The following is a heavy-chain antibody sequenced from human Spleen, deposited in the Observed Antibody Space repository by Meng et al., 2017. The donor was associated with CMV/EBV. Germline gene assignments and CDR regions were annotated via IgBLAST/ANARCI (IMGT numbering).Heavy chain of an antibody. J-gene: IGHJ6*02. CDR2: IYYSGST. CDR1: GGSVSSGSYY. CDR3: AARRLRFLEWFWDYGMDV. Sequence: SETLSLTCTVSGGSVSSGSYYWSWIRQPPGKGLEWIGYIYYSGSTNYNPSLKSRVTISVDTSKNQFSLKLSSVTAADTAVYYCAARRLRFLEWFWDYGMDVWGQGTTVTVSS. V-gene: IGHV4-61*01. D-gene: IGHD3-3*01.